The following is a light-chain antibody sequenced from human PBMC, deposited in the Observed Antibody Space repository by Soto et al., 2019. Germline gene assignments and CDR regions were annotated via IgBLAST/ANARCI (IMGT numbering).Light chain of an antibody. CDR3: QQSYSTPWT. CDR1: QSISSF. Sequence: DIQMTQSPSSLSASMGDRVTITCRASQSISSFLNWYQQKPGKAPNLLIFVASSLQSGVPSRFSGSGSGTDFTLTISSLQPGDIATYYCQQSYSTPWTFGQGSKVEIK. J-gene: IGKJ1*01. CDR2: VAS. V-gene: IGKV1-39*01.